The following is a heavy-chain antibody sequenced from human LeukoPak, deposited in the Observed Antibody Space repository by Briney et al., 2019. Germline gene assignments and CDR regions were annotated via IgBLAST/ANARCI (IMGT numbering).Heavy chain of an antibody. V-gene: IGHV3-74*01. D-gene: IGHD4-17*01. CDR2: INSDGSST. CDR3: ASLSTVTTFIDY. Sequence: GGSLRLSCAASGFTFSSYSMNWVRHAPGKGLVWVSRINSDGSSTSYADSVKGRFTISRDNAKNTLYLQMNSLRAEDTAVYYCASLSTVTTFIDYWGQGTLVTVSS. J-gene: IGHJ4*02. CDR1: GFTFSSYS.